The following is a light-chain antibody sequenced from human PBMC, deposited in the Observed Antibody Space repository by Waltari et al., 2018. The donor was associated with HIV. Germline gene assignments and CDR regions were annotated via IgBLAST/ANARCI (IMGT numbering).Light chain of an antibody. V-gene: IGLV5-37*01. CDR2: YFSDSHQ. J-gene: IGLJ2*01. CDR3: AIWPSNVVL. Sequence: QTVLSQPPSSSASPGDSARLTCTLPSAFTVVSYNIYWYQQKPGSPPRYLLYYFSDSHQGRGSGVPSRFSGSKDTSANTAILLISGLQSDDEADYYCAIWPSNVVLFGGGTTLTVL. CDR1: SAFTVVSYN.